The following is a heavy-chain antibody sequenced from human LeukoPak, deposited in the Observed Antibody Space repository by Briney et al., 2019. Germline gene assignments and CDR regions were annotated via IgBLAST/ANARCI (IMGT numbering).Heavy chain of an antibody. CDR1: GFTFSSYG. CDR2: MSYDGSNK. Sequence: PGRSLRLSCAASGFTFSSYGMHWVRQAPGKGLEWVAVMSYDGSNKYYAESVKGRFTISRDNSKNTLYLQMNSLRAEDMAVYYCAKGSYGSGKYWYFDLWGRGTLVTVSS. V-gene: IGHV3-30*18. J-gene: IGHJ2*01. CDR3: AKGSYGSGKYWYFDL. D-gene: IGHD3-10*01.